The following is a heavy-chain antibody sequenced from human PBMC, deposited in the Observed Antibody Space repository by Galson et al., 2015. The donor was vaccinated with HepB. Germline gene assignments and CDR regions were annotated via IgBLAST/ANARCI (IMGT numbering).Heavy chain of an antibody. CDR3: ATSVLRFLEWSGYAFDI. D-gene: IGHD3-3*01. CDR2: FDPEDGET. CDR1: GYTLTELS. V-gene: IGHV1-24*01. Sequence: SVKVSCKVSGYTLTELSMHWVRQAPGKGLEWMGGFDPEDGETIYAQKFQGRVTMTEDTSTDTAYMELSSLRSEDTGVYYCATSVLRFLEWSGYAFDIWGQGTMVTVSS. J-gene: IGHJ3*02.